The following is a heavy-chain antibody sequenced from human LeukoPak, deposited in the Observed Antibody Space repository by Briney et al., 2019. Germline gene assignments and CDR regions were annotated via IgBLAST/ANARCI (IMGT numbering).Heavy chain of an antibody. D-gene: IGHD2-15*01. Sequence: GASVKLSCKASGGTFSSYAISWVRQAPGQGLGWMGGIIPIFGTANYAQNFQGRVTITADESTSTAYMELSSLRSEDTAVYYCARDRYCSGGSCSYPPGFDYWGQGTLVTVSS. J-gene: IGHJ4*02. V-gene: IGHV1-69*13. CDR1: GGTFSSYA. CDR3: ARDRYCSGGSCSYPPGFDY. CDR2: IIPIFGTA.